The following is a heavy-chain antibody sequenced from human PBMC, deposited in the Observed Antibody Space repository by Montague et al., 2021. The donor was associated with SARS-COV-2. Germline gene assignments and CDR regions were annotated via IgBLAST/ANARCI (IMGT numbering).Heavy chain of an antibody. V-gene: IGHV4-59*01. Sequence: SETLSLTCTVSGGSIDSFYWSWIRRPPGKGLEWIGCIFHSGRTYXNPSLKSRVSMSVDTSKNQVSLRLSSLTAADTAVYYCARGGYYDNTGYYSDYYYNMEVWGQGTTVTVSS. CDR1: GGSIDSFY. J-gene: IGHJ6*02. D-gene: IGHD3-22*01. CDR2: IFHSGRT. CDR3: ARGGYYDNTGYYSDYYYNMEV.